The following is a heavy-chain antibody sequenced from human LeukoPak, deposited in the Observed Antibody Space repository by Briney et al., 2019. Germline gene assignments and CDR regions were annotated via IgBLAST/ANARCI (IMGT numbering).Heavy chain of an antibody. J-gene: IGHJ5*02. CDR3: ARDISAYSGYGVDWFDP. D-gene: IGHD5-12*01. CDR2: IIPIFGTA. Sequence: GASVKVSCKASGYTFTGYYMHWVRQAPGQGLEWMGGIIPIFGTANYAQKFQGRVTITADESTSTAYMELSSLRSEDTAVYYCARDISAYSGYGVDWFDPWGQGTLVTVSS. V-gene: IGHV1-69*13. CDR1: GYTFTGYY.